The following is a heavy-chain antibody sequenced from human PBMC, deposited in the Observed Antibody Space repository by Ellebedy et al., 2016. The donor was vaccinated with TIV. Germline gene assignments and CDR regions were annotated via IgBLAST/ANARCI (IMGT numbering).Heavy chain of an antibody. CDR2: ISGGGGDYT. J-gene: IGHJ4*02. Sequence: PGGSLRLSCAASGFTFNNYAMSWVRQAPGRGLEWVSAISGGGGDYTHYSDSVKGRFTISRDNSKNTLYLQMNSLRADDTAVYYCARVPLDGAVAGTVEVAFDYWGQGTLVTVSS. V-gene: IGHV3-23*01. CDR1: GFTFNNYA. CDR3: ARVPLDGAVAGTVEVAFDY. D-gene: IGHD6-19*01.